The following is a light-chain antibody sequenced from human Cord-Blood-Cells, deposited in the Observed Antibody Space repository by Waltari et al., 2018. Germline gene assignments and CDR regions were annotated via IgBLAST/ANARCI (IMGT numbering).Light chain of an antibody. V-gene: IGLV2-14*01. CDR2: DVS. J-gene: IGLJ3*02. CDR1: SSDVGGYKH. CDR3: SSYTSSSTWV. Sequence: QSALTQPASVSGSPGQSITISCTGTSSDVGGYKHVSWYQQHPGKAPKLMIDDVSKRPSGVSNRFSGSKSGNTASLTISGLQAEDEADYYCSSYTSSSTWVFGGGTKLTVL.